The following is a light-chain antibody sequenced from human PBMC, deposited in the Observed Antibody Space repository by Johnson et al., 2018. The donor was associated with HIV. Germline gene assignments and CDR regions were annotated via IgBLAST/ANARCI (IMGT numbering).Light chain of an antibody. Sequence: QSVFTQPPSVSAAPGQKVTISCSGSSSNIGDNYVSWYQQFPETAPKLLIYDNNKRPSGIPDRFSGSKSGTSATLGITGLQTGDEADYYCGTWDSSLSAGRGVFGTGTKVTVL. V-gene: IGLV1-51*01. CDR3: GTWDSSLSAGRGV. CDR2: DNN. J-gene: IGLJ1*01. CDR1: SSNIGDNY.